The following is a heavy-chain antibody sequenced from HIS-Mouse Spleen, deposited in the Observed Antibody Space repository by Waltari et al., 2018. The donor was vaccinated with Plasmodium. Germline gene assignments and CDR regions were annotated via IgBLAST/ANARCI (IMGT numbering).Heavy chain of an antibody. D-gene: IGHD6-19*01. CDR3: ARGPGYSSGWYYFDY. J-gene: IGHJ4*02. V-gene: IGHV4-34*01. Sequence: QVQLQQWGAALLKPSETLSLTCAVYGGSFSGYYWSWIRKPPGKGLEWIGEINHSGSTNYNPSLKSRVTISVDTSKNQFSLKLSSVTAADTAVYYCARGPGYSSGWYYFDYWGQGTLVTVSS. CDR2: INHSGST. CDR1: GGSFSGYY.